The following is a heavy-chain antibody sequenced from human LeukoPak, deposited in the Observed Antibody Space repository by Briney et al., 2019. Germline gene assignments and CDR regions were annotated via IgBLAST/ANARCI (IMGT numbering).Heavy chain of an antibody. CDR1: GFTFRSYA. Sequence: GGSLRLSCASGFTFRSYAIHWVRQAPGKGLEWVAVISSDGSNKYYADSVKGRFTISRDISKNTLYLQMNSLRAKDTAVYYCAKDRVFELWFEEASPYYFDYWGQGTLVTVSS. V-gene: IGHV3-30*04. CDR3: AKDRVFELWFEEASPYYFDY. D-gene: IGHD3-10*01. CDR2: ISSDGSNK. J-gene: IGHJ4*02.